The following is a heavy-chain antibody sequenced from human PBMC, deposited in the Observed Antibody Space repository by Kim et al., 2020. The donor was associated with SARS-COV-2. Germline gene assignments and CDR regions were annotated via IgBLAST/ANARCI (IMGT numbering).Heavy chain of an antibody. CDR3: AVYDSSGYWDWFDP. J-gene: IGHJ5*02. CDR1: GGSFSGYY. Sequence: SETLSLTCAVYGGSFSGYYWSWIRQPPGKGLEWIGEINHSGSTNYNPSLKSRVTISVDTSKNQFSLKLSSVTAAETAVYYCAVYDSSGYWDWFDPWGQGT. CDR2: INHSGST. D-gene: IGHD3-22*01. V-gene: IGHV4-34*01.